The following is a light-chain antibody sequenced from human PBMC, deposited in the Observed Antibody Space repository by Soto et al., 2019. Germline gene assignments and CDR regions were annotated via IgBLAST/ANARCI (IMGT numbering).Light chain of an antibody. CDR2: AAS. Sequence: DSQMTQSPSTLPGSVGDSVTITCGASEGISSYLNWYQLKPGTAPKXXIYAASNLQRGVPPRFSGSGSGKDFTLTIAALQPDDFATYYCHQSFSSPRTFGQGTKVDIK. J-gene: IGKJ1*01. CDR3: HQSFSSPRT. V-gene: IGKV1-39*01. CDR1: EGISSY.